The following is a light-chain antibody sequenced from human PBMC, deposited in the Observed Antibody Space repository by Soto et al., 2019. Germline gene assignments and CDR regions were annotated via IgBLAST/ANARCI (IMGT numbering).Light chain of an antibody. Sequence: QSVLTQPPSVSAAPGQKVTISCSGSSSNIGRNYVSWYQHLPGTAPKLLIYDNDKRPSGIPDRFSGSKSGTSATLGITGLQTGDEADYYCGAWENSLSVVVFGGGTKLTVL. J-gene: IGLJ2*01. CDR3: GAWENSLSVVV. V-gene: IGLV1-51*01. CDR1: SSNIGRNY. CDR2: DND.